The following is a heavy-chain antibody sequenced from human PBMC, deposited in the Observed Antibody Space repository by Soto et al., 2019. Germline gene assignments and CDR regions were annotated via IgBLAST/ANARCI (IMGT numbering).Heavy chain of an antibody. Sequence: ETLSLTCPASGGSISSYYWSWIRQPAGQGLEWIGRIYTSGSTNYNPSLKSRVTMSVDTSKNQFSLKLSSVTAADTAVYYCARVLRFSSSWYGWFDPWGQGTLVTVSS. CDR1: GGSISSYY. J-gene: IGHJ5*02. V-gene: IGHV4-4*07. D-gene: IGHD6-13*01. CDR2: IYTSGST. CDR3: ARVLRFSSSWYGWFDP.